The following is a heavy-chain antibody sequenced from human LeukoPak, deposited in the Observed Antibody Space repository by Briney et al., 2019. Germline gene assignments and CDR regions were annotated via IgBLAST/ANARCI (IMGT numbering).Heavy chain of an antibody. CDR3: ARVETVLWFGELDHPMNWFDP. Sequence: SETLSLTCTVSGGSTSSYYWSWIRQPPGKGLEWIGYIYYSGSTNYNPSLKSRGTIAVDTSKNQFSLKLSSVTAADTAVYYWARVETVLWFGELDHPMNWFDPWGQGTLVTVSS. D-gene: IGHD3-10*01. V-gene: IGHV4-59*01. J-gene: IGHJ5*02. CDR1: GGSTSSYY. CDR2: IYYSGST.